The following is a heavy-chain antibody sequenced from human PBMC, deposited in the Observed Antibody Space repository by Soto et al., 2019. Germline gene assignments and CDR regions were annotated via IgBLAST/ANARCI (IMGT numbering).Heavy chain of an antibody. V-gene: IGHV1-69*13. CDR1: GDTFRSHT. J-gene: IGHJ4*02. D-gene: IGHD4-17*01. CDR2: IIPIFGAA. CDR3: ASGEGGLFDY. Sequence: SVKVSCKASGDTFRSHTINWVRQAPGQGLEWMGGIIPIFGAANSAQNFQGRVTITADESTNTAYMELSGLRSEDTAVYYCASGEGGLFDYWGQGTLVTVSS.